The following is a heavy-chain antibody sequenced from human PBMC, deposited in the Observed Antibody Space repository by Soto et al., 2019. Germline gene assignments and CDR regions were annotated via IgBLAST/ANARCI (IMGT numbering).Heavy chain of an antibody. CDR2: SYYTGST. V-gene: IGHV4-31*02. CDR1: GGSISSGCYD. D-gene: IGHD4-17*01. J-gene: IGHJ5*02. CDR3: ALTTSWFDT. Sequence: NPXETLSRPCTVSGGSISSGCYDWSWIRQHPGKGLEWIVYSYYTGSTYYNPSLKSRVTISVDTSMNQFSLKLTSVTAADTAVYYCALTTSWFDTWGQGTLVTLSS.